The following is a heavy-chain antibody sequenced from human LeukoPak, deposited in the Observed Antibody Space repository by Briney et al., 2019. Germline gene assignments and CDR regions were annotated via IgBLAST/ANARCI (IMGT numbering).Heavy chain of an antibody. CDR2: ITGGGGDT. Sequence: GGSLRLSCAASGFTFGSYAMSWVRQTPEKGLEWVAAITGGGGDTFHADSVKGRFTISRDNSRNTLYLQMSSLRAEDTAVYRCVKGSEASRPYYFDYWGQGALVTVSS. CDR3: VKGSEASRPYYFDY. J-gene: IGHJ4*02. V-gene: IGHV3-23*01. CDR1: GFTFGSYA.